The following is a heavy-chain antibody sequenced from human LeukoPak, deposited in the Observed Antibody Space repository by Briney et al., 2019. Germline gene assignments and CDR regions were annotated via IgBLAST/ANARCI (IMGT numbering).Heavy chain of an antibody. J-gene: IGHJ4*02. CDR1: GDSVSSNSAA. D-gene: IGHD6-13*01. CDR3: ARETQEYIAAAVPYFDY. Sequence: SQTLSLTCAISGDSVSSNSAAWNWIRQSPSRGLEWLGRTYYRSKWYNEYAVSVKSRITINPDTSKNQFSLQLNSVTPEDTAVYYCARETQEYIAAAVPYFDYWGQGTLVTVSS. V-gene: IGHV6-1*01. CDR2: TYYRSKWYN.